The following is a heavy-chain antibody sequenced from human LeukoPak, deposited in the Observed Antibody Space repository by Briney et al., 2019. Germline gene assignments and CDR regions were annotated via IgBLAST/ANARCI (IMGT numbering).Heavy chain of an antibody. D-gene: IGHD4-23*01. V-gene: IGHV1-8*01. CDR2: MNPNSGNT. CDR3: ARGTRVGLRWPGY. Sequence: ASVKVSCKASGYTFTSYDINWFGQPTGQGLNGRGWMNPNSGNTGYAQKFQGRVTMTRNTSISTAYMELSSLRSEDTAVYYCARGTRVGLRWPGYWGQGTLVTVSS. J-gene: IGHJ4*02. CDR1: GYTFTSYD.